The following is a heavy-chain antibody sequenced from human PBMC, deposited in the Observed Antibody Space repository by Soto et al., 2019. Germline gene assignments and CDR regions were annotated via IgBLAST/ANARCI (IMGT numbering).Heavy chain of an antibody. Sequence: PSETLSLTCIVSGVSVSSPSFYWAWVRQSPGKGLEWIGSLYYIGSSYYSPSLKSRIPISAGSSRNQFSLKLDSVTAADTGLYFGTRQPTGGYPPQEFDYWGQGARVTVSS. V-gene: IGHV4-39*01. J-gene: IGHJ4*02. D-gene: IGHD2-15*01. CDR2: LYYIGSS. CDR1: GVSVSSPSFY. CDR3: TRQPTGGYPPQEFDY.